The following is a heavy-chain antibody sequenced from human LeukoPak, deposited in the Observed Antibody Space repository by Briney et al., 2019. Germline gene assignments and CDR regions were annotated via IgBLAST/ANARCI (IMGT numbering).Heavy chain of an antibody. D-gene: IGHD3-10*01. CDR3: AKDGGSYSADY. CDR1: VYTFTTYK. Sequence: ASVKVSCKASVYTFTTYKMHWVRQAPGQGLEWVGIINPSDGDRRNAQKFQGRVTMTRDTSTSTFYMELSSLRSDDTAVYYCAKDGGSYSADYWGQGTLVTVSS. J-gene: IGHJ4*02. V-gene: IGHV1-46*01. CDR2: INPSDGDR.